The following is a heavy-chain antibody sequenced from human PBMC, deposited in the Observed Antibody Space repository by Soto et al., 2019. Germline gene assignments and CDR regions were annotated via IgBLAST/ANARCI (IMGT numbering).Heavy chain of an antibody. V-gene: IGHV3-15*01. CDR3: TQEGVVVVPAAIHYYYGMDV. CDR1: GFTFSNAW. J-gene: IGHJ6*02. D-gene: IGHD2-2*01. CDR2: IKSKTDGGTT. Sequence: RLSCAASGFTFSNAWMSWVRQAPGKGLEWVGRIKSKTDGGTTDYAAPVKGRFTISRDDSKNTLYLQMNSLKTEDTAVYYCTQEGVVVVPAAIHYYYGMDVWGQGTTVTVSS.